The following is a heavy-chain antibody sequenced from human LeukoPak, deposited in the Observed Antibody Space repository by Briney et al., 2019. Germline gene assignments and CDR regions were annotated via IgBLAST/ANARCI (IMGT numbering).Heavy chain of an antibody. CDR1: GYTFTGYF. CDR3: ARDPSPYTGSYFDY. D-gene: IGHD1-26*01. CDR2: INANSGDT. V-gene: IGHV1-2*02. Sequence: GASVKVSCKASGYTFTGYFIHWMRQAPGQGLEWMGWINANSGDTHYAQKFQGRVFMTRDMSISTVYMELSRLTTDDTAVYYCARDPSPYTGSYFDYWGKGTLVTVSS. J-gene: IGHJ4*02.